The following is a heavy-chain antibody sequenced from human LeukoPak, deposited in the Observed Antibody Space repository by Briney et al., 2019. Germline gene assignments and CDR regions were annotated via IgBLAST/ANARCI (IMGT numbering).Heavy chain of an antibody. Sequence: GGSLRLSCAASGFTFSSYSMNWVRQAPGKRLEWVANINQDGSEKYYVDSVKGSFTISRDNAKNSLFLQMNSLRAEDTAVYYCARVGSGNFLGAFDIWGQGTMVTVSS. J-gene: IGHJ3*02. D-gene: IGHD1-26*01. CDR3: ARVGSGNFLGAFDI. CDR2: INQDGSEK. V-gene: IGHV3-7*03. CDR1: GFTFSSYS.